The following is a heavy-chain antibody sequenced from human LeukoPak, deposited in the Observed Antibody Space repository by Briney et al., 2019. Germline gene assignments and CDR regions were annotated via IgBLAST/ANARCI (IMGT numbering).Heavy chain of an antibody. CDR2: INHSGST. CDR3: ARRETTVVSMDAFDI. CDR1: GGSFSGYY. D-gene: IGHD4-23*01. J-gene: IGHJ3*02. Sequence: SETLSLTCAVYGGSFSGYYWSWIRQPPGKGLEWIGEINHSGSTNYNPSLKSRVTISVDTSKNQFSLKLSSVTAADTAVYYCARRETTVVSMDAFDIWGQGTMVTVSS. V-gene: IGHV4-34*01.